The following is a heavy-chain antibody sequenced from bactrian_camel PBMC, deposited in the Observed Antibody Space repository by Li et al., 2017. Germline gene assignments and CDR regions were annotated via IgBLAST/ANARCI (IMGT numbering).Heavy chain of an antibody. D-gene: IGHD4*01. J-gene: IGHJ4*01. CDR2: IDTDGKT. Sequence: HVQLVESGGGLVQPGGSLRLSCVGSEYTASMPCMGWFRQAPGKEREGVAGIDTDGKTSYLNSVKGRFTISRDNAENTLYLQLNSLKTEDTAMYYCTKDSYYSECLSVGEWGQGTQVTVS. CDR3: TKDSYYSECLSVGE. V-gene: IGHV3S1*01. CDR1: EYTASMPC.